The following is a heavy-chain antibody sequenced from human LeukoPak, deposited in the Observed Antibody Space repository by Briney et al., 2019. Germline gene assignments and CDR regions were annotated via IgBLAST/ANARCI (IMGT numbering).Heavy chain of an antibody. J-gene: IGHJ2*01. CDR1: GYTFTGQY. D-gene: IGHD2-15*01. CDR3: ARESGNCSGGSCLYWYFDL. Sequence: ASVKVSCKASGYTFTGQYMHWVRHATGQGLEWMGWINPNSGGTNYAQKFQGRVTMTRDTSISTAYMELSRLRYDDTAVYYCARESGNCSGGSCLYWYFDLWGRGTLVTVSS. CDR2: INPNSGGT. V-gene: IGHV1-2*02.